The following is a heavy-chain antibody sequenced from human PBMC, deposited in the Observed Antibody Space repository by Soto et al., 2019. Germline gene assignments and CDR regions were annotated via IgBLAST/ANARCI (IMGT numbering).Heavy chain of an antibody. CDR3: AKDTYYDFWSGYYQHYYYYGMDV. V-gene: IGHV3-30*18. CDR1: GFTFSSYG. CDR2: ISYDGSNK. Sequence: GGSLRLSCAASGFTFSSYGMHWVRQAPGKGLEWVAVISYDGSNKYYADSVKGRFTISRDNSKNTLYLQMNSLRAEDTAVYYCAKDTYYDFWSGYYQHYYYYGMDVWGQGTTVTVS. J-gene: IGHJ6*02. D-gene: IGHD3-3*01.